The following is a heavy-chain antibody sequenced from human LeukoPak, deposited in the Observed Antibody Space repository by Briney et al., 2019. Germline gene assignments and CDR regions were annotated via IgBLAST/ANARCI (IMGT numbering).Heavy chain of an antibody. CDR1: GFSFSSHV. Sequence: QSGGSLRLSCAASGFSFSSHVLSWVRQAPGKGLEWVASIKQDGSDKYYVDSVKGRFAISRDNAKKLLSLQMNNLRAEDTAVYHCVFLLFPWGQGTLVTVSS. CDR2: IKQDGSDK. V-gene: IGHV3-7*01. CDR3: VFLLFP. D-gene: IGHD3-10*01. J-gene: IGHJ4*02.